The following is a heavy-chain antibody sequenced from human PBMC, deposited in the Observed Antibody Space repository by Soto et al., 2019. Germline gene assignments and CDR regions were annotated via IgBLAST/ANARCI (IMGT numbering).Heavy chain of an antibody. V-gene: IGHV1-69*01. CDR1: GGTFSRHT. CDR3: ARGWGYESSDYYYAY. Sequence: QVQLVQSGAEVRKPGSSVKVSCKASGGTFSRHTISWVRQAPGQGLEWMGGIIPMFGTANYAQKFQGRVTITADESTSTAYMGLSGLRSEDTAIYYCARGWGYESSDYYYAYWGQGPLVIVSS. D-gene: IGHD3-22*01. CDR2: IIPMFGTA. J-gene: IGHJ4*02.